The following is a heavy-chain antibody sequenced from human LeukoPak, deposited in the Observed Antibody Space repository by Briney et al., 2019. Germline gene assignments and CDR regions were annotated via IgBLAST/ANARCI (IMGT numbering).Heavy chain of an antibody. V-gene: IGHV3-30*02. D-gene: IGHD3-3*01. J-gene: IGHJ4*02. CDR1: GFTFSSYG. CDR3: ARDQGGTNYDFWSGYWGPNFDY. CDR2: IRYDGSNK. Sequence: PGGSLRLSCAASGFTFSSYGMHWVRQAPGKGLEWVAFIRYDGSNKYYADSVKGRFTISRDNSKNTLYLQMNSLRAEDTAVYYCARDQGGTNYDFWSGYWGPNFDYWGQGTLVTVSS.